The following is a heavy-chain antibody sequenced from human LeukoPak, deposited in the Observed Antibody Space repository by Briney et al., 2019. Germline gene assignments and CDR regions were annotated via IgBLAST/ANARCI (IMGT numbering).Heavy chain of an antibody. CDR3: TRDTRTTGEVKFDP. CDR1: GNSFGDYY. D-gene: IGHD4-17*01. Sequence: SETLSLTCTVSGNSFGDYYWGWSRHHAGRGREWIGGIYTSGSTTYNPSLKSRVTMSVDTSQSQFSLNLMSVTAADTAVYYCTRDTRTTGEVKFDPWGQGTLVTVSS. V-gene: IGHV4-4*07. J-gene: IGHJ5*02. CDR2: IYTSGST.